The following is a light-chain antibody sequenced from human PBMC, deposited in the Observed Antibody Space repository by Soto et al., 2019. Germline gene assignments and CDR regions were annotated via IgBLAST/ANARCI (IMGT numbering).Light chain of an antibody. CDR2: DAS. CDR3: QHYSLYSTWT. J-gene: IGKJ1*01. CDR1: QSVNAW. Sequence: IQMTQSPSSLSASLGDRVTITCLASQSVNAWLAWYQQRPGQAPKLLIYDASTVQSGVPSRFSGIVSGTEFTLTISSLQTDDSATYYCQHYSLYSTWTFCQGTKVDI. V-gene: IGKV1-5*01.